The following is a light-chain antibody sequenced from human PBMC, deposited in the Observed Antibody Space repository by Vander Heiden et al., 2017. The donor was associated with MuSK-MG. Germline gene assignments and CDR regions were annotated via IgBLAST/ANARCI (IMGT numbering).Light chain of an antibody. V-gene: IGLV2-8*01. Sequence: QSALTQPPSASGSPGQSVTISCAGTSSDVGGYNYVSWYQQHPGKAPKLMIYEVSKRPSGVPDRFSGSKSGNTASLTVSGLQAEEEADYYCSSYAGSNSVVFGGGTKLTAL. CDR2: EVS. J-gene: IGLJ2*01. CDR1: SSDVGGYNY. CDR3: SSYAGSNSVV.